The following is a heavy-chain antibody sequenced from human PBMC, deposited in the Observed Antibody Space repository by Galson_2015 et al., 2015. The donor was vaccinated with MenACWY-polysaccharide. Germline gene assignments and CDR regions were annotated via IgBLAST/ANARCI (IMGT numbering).Heavy chain of an antibody. V-gene: IGHV5-51*03. CDR3: ARLDPLFPVLSGPFDV. CDR2: IFPGDSQT. CDR1: GYHFSTYW. J-gene: IGHJ3*01. D-gene: IGHD2/OR15-2a*01. Sequence: QSGAEVKKPGESLNISCKTSGYHFSTYWIAWVRQMPGKGLEWMGIIFPGDSQTRYSPPFQGQVTISVDKSIRTAYLQWSSLKASDTAMYFCARLDPLFPVLSGPFDVWGQGTALAVSS.